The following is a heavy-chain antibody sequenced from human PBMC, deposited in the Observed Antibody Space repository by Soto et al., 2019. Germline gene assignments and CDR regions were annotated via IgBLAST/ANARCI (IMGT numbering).Heavy chain of an antibody. Sequence: QVQLQESGPGLVKPSETLSLTCTVSGGSISSYYWSWIRQPPGKGLEWIGYIHYSGSTNHNPSLKSRVIISVDTSKNQISLKLRSVTAADTAVYYCARVLFGRGNWFDPWGQGTLVTVSS. J-gene: IGHJ5*02. CDR1: GGSISSYY. CDR3: ARVLFGRGNWFDP. D-gene: IGHD3-3*01. V-gene: IGHV4-59*01. CDR2: IHYSGST.